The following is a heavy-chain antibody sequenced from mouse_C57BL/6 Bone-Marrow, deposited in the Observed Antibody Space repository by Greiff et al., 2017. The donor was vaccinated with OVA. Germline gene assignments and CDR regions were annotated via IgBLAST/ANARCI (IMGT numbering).Heavy chain of an antibody. J-gene: IGHJ2*01. Sequence: QVQLKQPGAELVKPGASVKLSCKASGYTFTSYWMHWVKQRPGRGLEWIGRIDPNSGGTKYNEKFKSKATLTVDKPASTAYMQLSSLTSEDSAVYDGARCSYSNYKDYWGQGTTLTVSS. D-gene: IGHD2-5*01. V-gene: IGHV1-72*01. CDR3: ARCSYSNYKDY. CDR2: IDPNSGGT. CDR1: GYTFTSYW.